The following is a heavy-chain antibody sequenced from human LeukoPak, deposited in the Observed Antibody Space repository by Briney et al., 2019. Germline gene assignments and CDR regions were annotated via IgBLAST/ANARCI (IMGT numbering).Heavy chain of an antibody. CDR1: GGSISSSTYY. J-gene: IGHJ4*02. CDR3: ASTQPTIAAAGAFDY. V-gene: IGHV4-39*07. Sequence: SETLSLTCTVSGGSISSSTYYWNWIRQAPGKGLEWIGGLYFSESTYYNPSLQSRVTLSLDTSKNQFSLRLSSVTAADTAVYYCASTQPTIAAAGAFDYWGQGTLVTVSS. D-gene: IGHD6-13*01. CDR2: LYFSEST.